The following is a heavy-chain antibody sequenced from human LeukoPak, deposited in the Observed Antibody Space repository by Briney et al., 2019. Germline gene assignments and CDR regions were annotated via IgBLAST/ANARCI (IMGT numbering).Heavy chain of an antibody. D-gene: IGHD1-26*01. CDR3: ARDAQWELRALDV. CDR2: IIPIFDRP. V-gene: IGHV1-69*06. CDR1: GGRFKTYG. J-gene: IGHJ3*01. Sequence: ASVKVSCKTIGGRFKTYGFSWVRQAPGQGLEWMGGIIPIFDRPNYAQKFEGRVTITADKSTNTTYMEISSLTSDDTALYYCARDAQWELRALDVWGRGTVVIVSS.